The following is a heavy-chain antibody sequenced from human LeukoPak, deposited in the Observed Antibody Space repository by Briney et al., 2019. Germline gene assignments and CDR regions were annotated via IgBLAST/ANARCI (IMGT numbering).Heavy chain of an antibody. CDR2: IYYSGST. D-gene: IGHD1-26*01. CDR3: ARGLPGLLYYFDY. J-gene: IGHJ4*02. Sequence: PSETLSLTCTVSGGSISSYCWSWIRQPPGKGLEWIGHIYYSGSTNYNPSLKSRVTISVDTSKNQFSLKLSSVSAADTAVYYCARGLPGLLYYFDYWGQGTLVTVSS. CDR1: GGSISSYC. V-gene: IGHV4-59*01.